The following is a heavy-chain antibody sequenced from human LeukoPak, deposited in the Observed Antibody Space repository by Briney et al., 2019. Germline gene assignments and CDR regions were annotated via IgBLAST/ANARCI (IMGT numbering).Heavy chain of an antibody. CDR3: AKDRRGDGYNYSDY. D-gene: IGHD5-24*01. CDR1: GFTFSSYG. Sequence: GGSLRLSCAASGFTFSSYGMHWVRQAPGKGLEWVAVISYDGSNKYYADSVKGRFTISRDNSKNTLYLQMNSLRAEDTAVYYCAKDRRGDGYNYSDYWGQGTLFTVSS. J-gene: IGHJ4*02. V-gene: IGHV3-30*18. CDR2: ISYDGSNK.